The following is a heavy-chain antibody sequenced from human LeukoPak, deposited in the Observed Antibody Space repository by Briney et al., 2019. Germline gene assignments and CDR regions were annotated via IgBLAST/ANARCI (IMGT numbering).Heavy chain of an antibody. CDR3: AGASGSYFDY. CDR2: IYHSGST. V-gene: IGHV4-59*12. D-gene: IGHD1-26*01. CDR1: GGSISSYY. J-gene: IGHJ4*02. Sequence: SETLSLTCTVSGGSISSYYWSWIRQPPGKGLEWIGYIYHSGSTYYNPSLKSRVTISVDRSKNQFSLKLSSVTAADTAVYYCAGASGSYFDYWGQGTLVTVSS.